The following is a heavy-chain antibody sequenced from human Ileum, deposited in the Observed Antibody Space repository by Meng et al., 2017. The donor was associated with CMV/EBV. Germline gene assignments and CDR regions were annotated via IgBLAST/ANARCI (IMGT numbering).Heavy chain of an antibody. V-gene: IGHV3-11*01. CDR1: GCTFSDYQ. CDR2: ISPSGNSI. J-gene: IGHJ4*02. Sequence: SLSLTCSASGCTFSDYQMSWIRQAPGKGLEWVSYISPSGNSIYYADSVKGRFTISRDNAKNTMYLQMNSLRAEDTAIYYCTSPPAGGWGQGTLVTVSS. D-gene: IGHD3-16*01. CDR3: TSPPAGG.